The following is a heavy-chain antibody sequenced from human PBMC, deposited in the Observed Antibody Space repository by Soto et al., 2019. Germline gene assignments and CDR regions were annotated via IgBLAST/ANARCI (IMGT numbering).Heavy chain of an antibody. Sequence: GGSLRLSCAASGFTFSSYAMSWVRQAPGKGLEWVSYISGSSSSIYYADSVKGRFTISRDNAKNSLYLQMNSLRDEDTAVYYCARASPSFYYETSGYSPLDYWGQGTLVTVSS. D-gene: IGHD3-22*01. CDR3: ARASPSFYYETSGYSPLDY. V-gene: IGHV3-48*02. J-gene: IGHJ4*02. CDR1: GFTFSSYA. CDR2: ISGSSSSI.